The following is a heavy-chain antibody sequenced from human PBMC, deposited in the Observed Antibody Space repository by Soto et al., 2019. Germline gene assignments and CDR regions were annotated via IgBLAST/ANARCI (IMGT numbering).Heavy chain of an antibody. CDR3: ANLPPTPDWFDP. J-gene: IGHJ5*02. V-gene: IGHV1-18*04. D-gene: IGHD2-15*01. Sequence: ASVKVSCKASGYTFTSYGISWVRQAPGQGLEWMGWISAYNGNTNYVQKLQGRVTMTTDTSTSTAYTELSSLRSDDTAIYYCANLPPTPDWFDPWGQGTLVTVSS. CDR2: ISAYNGNT. CDR1: GYTFTSYG.